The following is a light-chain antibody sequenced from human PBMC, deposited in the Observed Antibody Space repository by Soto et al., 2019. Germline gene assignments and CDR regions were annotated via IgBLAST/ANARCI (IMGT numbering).Light chain of an antibody. CDR1: QGVSSN. V-gene: IGKV3-15*01. CDR2: GAS. J-gene: IGKJ2*02. CDR3: QQSNNWAPGGT. Sequence: EIVMTQSPATLSVSPGERATLSCRASQGVSSNLAWYQQKRGQAPRLLIYGASTRATGIPARFSGSGSGTEFTLTISSLKSEDFAVYYCQQSNNWAPGGTFGQGTKLEIK.